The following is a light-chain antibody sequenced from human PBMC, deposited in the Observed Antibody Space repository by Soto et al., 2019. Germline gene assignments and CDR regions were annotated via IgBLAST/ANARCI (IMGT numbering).Light chain of an antibody. V-gene: IGKV1-33*01. CDR3: QQYENLPT. Sequence: DIHMTQSPSSLSSSLGDRFTITFQASQNINNYLNWYQQKPGRAPKLLIYDASNLEAGVPSRFRGSGSGTDFTFTISRLQPEDIATYYCQQYENLPTFGQGTRLEIK. CDR2: DAS. CDR1: QNINNY. J-gene: IGKJ5*01.